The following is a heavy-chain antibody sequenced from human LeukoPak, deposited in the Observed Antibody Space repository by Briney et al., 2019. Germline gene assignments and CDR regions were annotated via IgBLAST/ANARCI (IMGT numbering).Heavy chain of an antibody. J-gene: IGHJ2*01. CDR1: GGTFSSYA. CDR3: ARVIAMVSSYWYFDL. CDR2: IIPIFGTA. D-gene: IGHD5-18*01. Sequence: SVKVSCKASGGTFSSYAISWVRQAPGQGLEWMGGIIPIFGTANYAQKFQGRVTITADESTSTAYMELSSLRSEDTAVYYCARVIAMVSSYWYFDLWGRGTLVTVSS. V-gene: IGHV1-69*13.